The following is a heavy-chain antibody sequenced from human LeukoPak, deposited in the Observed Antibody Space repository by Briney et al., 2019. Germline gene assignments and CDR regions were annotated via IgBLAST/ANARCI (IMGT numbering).Heavy chain of an antibody. Sequence: GGSLRLSCAGSGFTFSSYWMHWVRQAPGKGLVWVSRISTDASSTTYADSVKGRFTISRDNSKNKLYLQMNSLRPEDTAVYYCAKGSKEVLFTRDHYMDVWGKGTTVTISS. CDR2: ISTDASST. J-gene: IGHJ6*03. CDR3: AKGSKEVLFTRDHYMDV. V-gene: IGHV3-74*01. CDR1: GFTFSSYW. D-gene: IGHD3-3*01.